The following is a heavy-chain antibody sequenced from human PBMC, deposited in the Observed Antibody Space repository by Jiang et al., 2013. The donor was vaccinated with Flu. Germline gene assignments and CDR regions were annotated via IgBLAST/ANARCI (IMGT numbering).Heavy chain of an antibody. D-gene: IGHD3-22*01. CDR2: INTNTGNP. CDR1: TFTSYA. J-gene: IGHJ2*01. Sequence: TFTSYAMNWVRQAPGQGLEWMGWINTNTGNPTYAQGFTGRFVFSLDTSVSTAYLQISSLKAEDTAVYYCARGGYYDSSGYYSYWYFDLWGRGTLVTVSS. CDR3: ARGGYYDSSGYYSYWYFDL. V-gene: IGHV7-4-1*02.